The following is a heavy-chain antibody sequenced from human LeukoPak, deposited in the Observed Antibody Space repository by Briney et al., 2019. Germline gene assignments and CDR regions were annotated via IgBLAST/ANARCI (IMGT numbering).Heavy chain of an antibody. Sequence: GRSLRLPCAASGCTVSSNYMSWVRQAPGKGLEWVSVIYSGGSTYYADSVKGRFTISRDNSKNTLYLQMNSLRAEDTAVYYCARDRDEAFDIWGQGTMVTVSS. V-gene: IGHV3-53*01. J-gene: IGHJ3*02. CDR2: IYSGGST. D-gene: IGHD3-10*01. CDR3: ARDRDEAFDI. CDR1: GCTVSSNY.